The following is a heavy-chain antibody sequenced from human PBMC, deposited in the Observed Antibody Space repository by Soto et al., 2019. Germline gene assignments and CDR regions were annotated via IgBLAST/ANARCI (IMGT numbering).Heavy chain of an antibody. CDR2: ISGSGGST. D-gene: IGHD3-3*01. V-gene: IGHV3-23*01. CDR3: ATASRGGEFLEWLTGNWEDY. CDR1: GFTFSSYA. Sequence: GGSLRLSCAASGFTFSSYAMSWVRQAPGKGLEWVSAISGSGGSTYYADSVKGRFTISRDNSKNTLYLQMNSLRAEDTAVYYCATASRGGEFLEWLTGNWEDYWGQGTLVTVSS. J-gene: IGHJ4*02.